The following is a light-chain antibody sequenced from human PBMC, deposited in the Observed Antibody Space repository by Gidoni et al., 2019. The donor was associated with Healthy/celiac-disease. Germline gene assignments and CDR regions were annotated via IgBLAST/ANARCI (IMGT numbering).Light chain of an antibody. V-gene: IGKV3-20*01. J-gene: IGKJ5*01. Sequence: DIVLTQSQGTLSLSPGERATLSCRASQSVSSSYLAWYQQKPGQAPRLLIYGSSSRATGIPDRFSGSGSGTDFTLTISRLEPEDFAVYYCQQYGSSPLITFGQGTRLEIK. CDR3: QQYGSSPLIT. CDR1: QSVSSSY. CDR2: GSS.